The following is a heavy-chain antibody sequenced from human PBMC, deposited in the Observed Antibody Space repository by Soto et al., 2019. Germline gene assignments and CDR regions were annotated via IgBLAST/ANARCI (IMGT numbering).Heavy chain of an antibody. CDR3: ARVKGDIVVVPAAILGWFDP. V-gene: IGHV3-11*01. J-gene: IGHJ5*02. D-gene: IGHD2-2*01. Sequence: QVQLVESGGGLVKPGGSLRLSCAASGFTFSDYYMSWIRQAPGKGLEWVSYISSSGSTIYYADSVKGRFTISRDNAKNSLYMQMNSLRAEDTAVYYCARVKGDIVVVPAAILGWFDPWGQGTLVTVSS. CDR1: GFTFSDYY. CDR2: ISSSGSTI.